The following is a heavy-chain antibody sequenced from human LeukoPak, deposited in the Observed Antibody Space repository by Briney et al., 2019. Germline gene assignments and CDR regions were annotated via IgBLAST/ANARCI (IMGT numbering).Heavy chain of an antibody. V-gene: IGHV3-74*01. J-gene: IGHJ6*02. Sequence: GGSLRLSCAASGSTFSHYWMHWVRQAPGKGLVWVSRINPDGSRTDYADSVAGRFTISRDNAKNTLYLQMNSLRADDTAVYYCAGGGVWGHGTTAIVSS. CDR1: GSTFSHYW. CDR2: INPDGSRT. CDR3: AGGGV.